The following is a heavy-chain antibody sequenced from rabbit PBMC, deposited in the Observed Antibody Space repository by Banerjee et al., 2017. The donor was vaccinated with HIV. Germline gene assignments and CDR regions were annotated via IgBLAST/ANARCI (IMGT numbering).Heavy chain of an antibody. CDR1: GIDFSGYYY. CDR3: VRGSSYYSYYYVMDL. J-gene: IGHJ6*01. V-gene: IGHV1S45*01. CDR2: IYGGGSGST. D-gene: IGHD8-1*01. Sequence: QEQLEESGGDLVKPGASLTLTCTASGIDFSGYYYMCWVRQAPGKGLEWIACIYGGGSGSTDYASWAKGRFTISTTSSTTVNLQMTGLTAADTATYFCVRGSSYYSYYYVMDLWGPGTLVTVS.